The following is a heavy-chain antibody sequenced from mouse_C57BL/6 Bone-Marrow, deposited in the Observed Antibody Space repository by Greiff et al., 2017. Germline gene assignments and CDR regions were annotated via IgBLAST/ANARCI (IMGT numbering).Heavy chain of an antibody. CDR2: IDPENGDT. CDR1: GFNIKDDY. CDR3: RGSGTTWFAY. D-gene: IGHD3-2*02. V-gene: IGHV14-4*01. Sequence: KQSGAELVRPGASVKLSCTASGFNIKDDYMHWVKQRPEQGLEWIGWIDPENGDTEYASKFQGKATITADTSSNTAYLQLSSLTSEDTAVYYCRGSGTTWFAYWGQGTLVTVSA. J-gene: IGHJ3*01.